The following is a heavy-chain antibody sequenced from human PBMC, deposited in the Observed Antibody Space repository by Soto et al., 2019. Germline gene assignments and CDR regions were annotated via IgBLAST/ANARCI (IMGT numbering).Heavy chain of an antibody. V-gene: IGHV3-30*18. Sequence: GGSLRLSCAASGFTFSSYGMHWVRQAPGKGLEWVAVISYDGSNKYYGDSVKGRFTISRDNSKNTLYLQMNSLRAEDTAVYYCAKRSLPLTGPDYWGQGTLVTVSS. CDR2: ISYDGSNK. D-gene: IGHD3-9*01. J-gene: IGHJ4*02. CDR3: AKRSLPLTGPDY. CDR1: GFTFSSYG.